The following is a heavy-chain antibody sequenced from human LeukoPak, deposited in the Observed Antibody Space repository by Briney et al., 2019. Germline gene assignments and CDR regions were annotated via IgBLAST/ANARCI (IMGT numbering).Heavy chain of an antibody. CDR3: ARRIWGADSQSHTFDI. J-gene: IGHJ3*02. D-gene: IGHD3-16*01. CDR1: GFTFNDYN. V-gene: IGHV3-11*01. CDR2: ISSGM. Sequence: PGGSLRLSCAASGFTFNDYNMGWIRQAPGKGLEWVAYISSGMYYADSVKGRFTVPSDTAKNSLYRQMNSLRADDTAVYYCARRIWGADSQSHTFDIWGQGTMVTVSS.